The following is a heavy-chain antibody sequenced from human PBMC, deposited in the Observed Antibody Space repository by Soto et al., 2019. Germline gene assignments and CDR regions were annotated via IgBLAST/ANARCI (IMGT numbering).Heavy chain of an antibody. CDR3: ARGRWPYYFDY. CDR1: GGSISSYY. V-gene: IGHV4-59*01. D-gene: IGHD2-15*01. J-gene: IGHJ4*02. Sequence: QVQLQESGPGLLKPSETLSLTCTVSGGSISSYYWSWIRQPPGKGLEWIGYIYYSGSTNYNPSLKSRVTISVDTSKNQFSLKLSSVTAADTAVYYCARGRWPYYFDYWGQGTLVTVSA. CDR2: IYYSGST.